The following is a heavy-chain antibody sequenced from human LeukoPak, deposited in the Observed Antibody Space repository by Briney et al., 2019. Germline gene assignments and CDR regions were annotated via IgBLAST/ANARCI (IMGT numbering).Heavy chain of an antibody. CDR2: ISGDAATT. V-gene: IGHV3-43*02. CDR3: TKDTMYYYDFKSGYFDI. J-gene: IGHJ4*02. D-gene: IGHD3-22*01. CDR1: GFTFSEYA. Sequence: PGGSLRLSCAASGFTFSEYAMHWVRQAPGKGLEWVSFISGDAATTYYADSVKGRFIISRDNSRRALYLEMNNLRLDDVALYYCTKDTMYYYDFKSGYFDIWGQGTLVTVSS.